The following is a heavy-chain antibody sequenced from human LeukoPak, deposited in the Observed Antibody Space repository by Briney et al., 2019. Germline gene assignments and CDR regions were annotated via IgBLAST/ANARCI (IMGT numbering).Heavy chain of an antibody. Sequence: GGSPRLSCAASGFTFSSYAMSWVRQAPGKGLEWVSAISGSGGSTYYADSVKGRFTISRDNSKNTLYLQMNSLRAEDTAVYYCAKDYYGSGSQRSYFDYWGQGTLVTVSS. D-gene: IGHD3-10*01. CDR2: ISGSGGST. CDR3: AKDYYGSGSQRSYFDY. J-gene: IGHJ4*02. V-gene: IGHV3-23*01. CDR1: GFTFSSYA.